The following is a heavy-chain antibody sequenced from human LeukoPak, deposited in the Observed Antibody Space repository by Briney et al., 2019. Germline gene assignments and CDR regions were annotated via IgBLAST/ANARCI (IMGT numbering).Heavy chain of an antibody. J-gene: IGHJ4*02. CDR3: AREQTNCGGDCWDY. Sequence: PGGSLRLSCAASGFTFSSYAMSWVRQAPGKGLEWVSAISGSGGSTYYADSVKGRFTISRDNAKNSLYLQMNSLRAEDTAVYYCAREQTNCGGDCWDYWGQGTLVTVSS. V-gene: IGHV3-23*01. D-gene: IGHD2-21*01. CDR1: GFTFSSYA. CDR2: ISGSGGST.